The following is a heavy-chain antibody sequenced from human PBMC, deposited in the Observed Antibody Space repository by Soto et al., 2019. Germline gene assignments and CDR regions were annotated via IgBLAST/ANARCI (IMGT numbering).Heavy chain of an antibody. V-gene: IGHV4-59*01. CDR1: GGSISSYY. Sequence: SETLSLTCTVSGGSISSYYWSWIRQPPGKGLEWIGYIYYSGSTNYNPSLKSRVTISVDTSKNQFSLKLSSVTAADTAVYYCARRLRFLEWPFPDYYSYYMDVWGKGTTVTSP. J-gene: IGHJ6*03. CDR3: ARRLRFLEWPFPDYYSYYMDV. CDR2: IYYSGST. D-gene: IGHD3-3*01.